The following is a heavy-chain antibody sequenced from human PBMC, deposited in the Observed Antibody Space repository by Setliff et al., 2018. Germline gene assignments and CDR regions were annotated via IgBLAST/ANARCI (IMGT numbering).Heavy chain of an antibody. CDR2: INHTGST. CDR1: GGSFSGYY. CDR3: ARVFKVDCAGDGCDCYGARCYYFYMDV. Sequence: PSETLSLTCAVYGGSFSGYYWSWIRQPPGKGLEWIGEINHTGSTNYSPSLKSRVTISVDTSKNQFSLKLSSVTAADTAVYYCARVFKVDCAGDGCDCYGARCYYFYMDVWGKGTTVTVSS. V-gene: IGHV4-34*01. D-gene: IGHD2-21*01. J-gene: IGHJ6*03.